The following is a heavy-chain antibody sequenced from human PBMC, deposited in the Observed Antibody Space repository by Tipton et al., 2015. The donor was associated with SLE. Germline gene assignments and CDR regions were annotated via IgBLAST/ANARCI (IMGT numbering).Heavy chain of an antibody. CDR1: GGSISSGGYS. Sequence: TLSLTCAVSGGSISSGGYSWSWIRQPPGKGLEWVGFIYHSGSTYYNPSLKSRVSISVDRSKNHLTLMLTSVTAADTAVYYCARSSGDSLYYFNCWGQGALVTVSS. J-gene: IGHJ4*02. D-gene: IGHD2-15*01. V-gene: IGHV4-30-2*01. CDR2: IYHSGST. CDR3: ARSSGDSLYYFNC.